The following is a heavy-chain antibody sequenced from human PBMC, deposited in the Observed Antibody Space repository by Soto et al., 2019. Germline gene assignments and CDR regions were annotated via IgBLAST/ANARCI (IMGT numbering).Heavy chain of an antibody. CDR1: GGTFSSYA. D-gene: IGHD3-3*01. J-gene: IGHJ6*02. CDR3: ARRSSIFGVVALDYYYYYGMDV. CDR2: IIPIFGTA. Sequence: SVKVSCKASGGTFSSYAISWVRQAPGQGLEWMGGIIPIFGTANYAQKFQGRVTITADESASTAYMELSSLRSEDTAVYYCARRSSIFGVVALDYYYYYGMDVWGQGTTVTVSS. V-gene: IGHV1-69*13.